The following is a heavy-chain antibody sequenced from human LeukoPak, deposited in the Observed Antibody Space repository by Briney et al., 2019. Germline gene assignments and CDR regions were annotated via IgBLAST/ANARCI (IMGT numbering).Heavy chain of an antibody. CDR3: ARTTEGGYTYDYFYYYYMDV. CDR2: IYYSGST. J-gene: IGHJ6*03. Sequence: PSETLSLTCTVSGGSISSYYWSWIRQPPGKGLEWIVYIYYSGSTNYNPSLKSRVTISVDTSKNQFSLKLSSVTAADTAVYFCARTTEGGYTYDYFYYYYMDVWGKGTTVTISS. D-gene: IGHD5-18*01. CDR1: GGSISSYY. V-gene: IGHV4-59*01.